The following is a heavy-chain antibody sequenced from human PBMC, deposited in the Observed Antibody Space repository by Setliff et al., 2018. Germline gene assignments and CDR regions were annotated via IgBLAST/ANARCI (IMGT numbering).Heavy chain of an antibody. CDR2: IGHTGST. CDR3: ARSFSRREKFLLDY. J-gene: IGHJ4*02. V-gene: IGHV4-61*01. CDR1: GASVRSGPYY. Sequence: SETLSLTCTVSGASVRSGPYYWSWIRQPPGKGLEWVGNIGHTGSTNYNPSLKSRVTISMDTSKNQFSLKVSSVTAADTAVYYCARSFSRREKFLLDYWGQGALVTVSS.